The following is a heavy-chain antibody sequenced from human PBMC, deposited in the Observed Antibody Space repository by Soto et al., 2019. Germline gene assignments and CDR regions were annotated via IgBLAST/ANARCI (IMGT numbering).Heavy chain of an antibody. CDR2: ISGRAGTT. V-gene: IGHV3-23*01. Sequence: EAQLLESGGGLVQPGGSLRLSCAASGFIFSSYAMSWVRQAPGKGLEWVSVISGRAGTTYYADSVKGRFTISRDNSKNTLYLQMNSLRAEDTAIYYCAKDRAYRCDDGDFDALHVWGQGTMVTVSS. CDR3: AKDRAYRCDDGDFDALHV. J-gene: IGHJ3*01. D-gene: IGHD5-18*01. CDR1: GFIFSSYA.